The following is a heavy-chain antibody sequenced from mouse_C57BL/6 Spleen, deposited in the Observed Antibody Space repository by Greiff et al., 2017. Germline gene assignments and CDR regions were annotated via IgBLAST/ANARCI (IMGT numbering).Heavy chain of an antibody. CDR1: GYTFTSYG. V-gene: IGHV1-81*01. J-gene: IGHJ2*01. CDR2: IYPRSGNP. D-gene: IGHD1-1*01. CDR3: ARHGSRGDYFDY. Sequence: VQLQQSGAELARPGASVKLSCKASGYTFTSYGISWVKQRTGQGLEWIGEIYPRSGNPYYNEQFKGKATLTADKSSSPAYMELRSLASEDSAVDVCARHGSRGDYFDYWGQGTTLTVSS.